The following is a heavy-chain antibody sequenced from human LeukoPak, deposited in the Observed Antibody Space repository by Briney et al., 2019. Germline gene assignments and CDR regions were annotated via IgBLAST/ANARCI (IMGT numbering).Heavy chain of an antibody. CDR3: ARVKALLWFRELSHPLYGFDY. J-gene: IGHJ4*02. D-gene: IGHD3-10*01. CDR1: GGSFSGYY. Sequence: KPSETLSLTCAVYGGSFSGYYWSWIRQPPGKGLEWIGEINHSGSTNYNPSLKSRVTISVDTSKNQFSLKLSSVTAADTAVYYCARVKALLWFRELSHPLYGFDYWGQGTLVTVSS. V-gene: IGHV4-34*01. CDR2: INHSGST.